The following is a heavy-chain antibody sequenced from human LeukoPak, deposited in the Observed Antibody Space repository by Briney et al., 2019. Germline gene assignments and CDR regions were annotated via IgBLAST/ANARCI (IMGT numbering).Heavy chain of an antibody. CDR3: ARDYPTWTPYYFDY. Sequence: GGSLRLSCAASGFTFRDYYMSWIRQAPGKGLEWVSYISSSSSYTNYADSVKGRFTISRDNAKNSLYLQMNSLRAEDTAVYYCARDYPTWTPYYFDYWGQGTLVTVSS. J-gene: IGHJ4*02. CDR1: GFTFRDYY. CDR2: ISSSSSYT. D-gene: IGHD3/OR15-3a*01. V-gene: IGHV3-11*06.